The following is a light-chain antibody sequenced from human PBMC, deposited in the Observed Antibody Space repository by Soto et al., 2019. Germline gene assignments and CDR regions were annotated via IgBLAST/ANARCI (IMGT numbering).Light chain of an antibody. Sequence: EIVLPPSPSTLALFPGERTPLSCRASQSVTTSLAWYQQKTGQPPRLLISGASRRATGIPDRFSGSGSETDFTLTINRLEPEDFALYYCQHYHSGHRIAFGQRTRLEIK. V-gene: IGKV3-20*01. CDR3: QHYHSGHRIA. J-gene: IGKJ5*01. CDR1: QSVTTS. CDR2: GAS.